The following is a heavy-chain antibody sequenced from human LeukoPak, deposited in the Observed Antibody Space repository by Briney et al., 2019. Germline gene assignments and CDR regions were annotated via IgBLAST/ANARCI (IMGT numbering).Heavy chain of an antibody. CDR2: ISSSSRTI. CDR3: ARTYGSGSLDY. Sequence: GGSLRLSCAASGFTFSSYNMNWVRQAPGKGLEWVSYISSSSRTIYYADSVKGRFTISRDNAKNSLYLQMNSLRAEDTAVYYCARTYGSGSLDYGGQGTLVTVSS. CDR1: GFTFSSYN. J-gene: IGHJ4*02. V-gene: IGHV3-48*01. D-gene: IGHD2-15*01.